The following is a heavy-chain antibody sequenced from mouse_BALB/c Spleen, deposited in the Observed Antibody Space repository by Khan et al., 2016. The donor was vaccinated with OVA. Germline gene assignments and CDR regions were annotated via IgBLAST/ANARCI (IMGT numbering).Heavy chain of an antibody. CDR2: TNPTNGRT. D-gene: IGHD1-1*01. CDR3: ARIKKIVATYFDY. Sequence: QVHVKQSGAELVKAGASVKMSCKASGYTFTSYWMHWVKQRLGQGLEWFAETNPTNGRTYYNEKFKSKATLTVDKSSSTAYMLLSRPTFEDSAVYYCARIKKIVATYFDYWGQGTTLTVSS. V-gene: IGHV1S81*02. J-gene: IGHJ2*01. CDR1: GYTFTSYW.